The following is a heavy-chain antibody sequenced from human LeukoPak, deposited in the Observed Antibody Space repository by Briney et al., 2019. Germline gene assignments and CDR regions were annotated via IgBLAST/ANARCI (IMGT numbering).Heavy chain of an antibody. D-gene: IGHD6-13*01. Sequence: GGSLRLSCAASGFTFSSYGMPWVRQARGKGLEWVAAIWYDGSNKYYAESVKGRFTISRDNSKHTLYLQMNRLRAEDTAVYYCARDQGAAAEHADPGDWGQGTLVTVSS. CDR3: ARDQGAAAEHADPGD. V-gene: IGHV3-33*01. CDR1: GFTFSSYG. CDR2: IWYDGSNK. J-gene: IGHJ4*02.